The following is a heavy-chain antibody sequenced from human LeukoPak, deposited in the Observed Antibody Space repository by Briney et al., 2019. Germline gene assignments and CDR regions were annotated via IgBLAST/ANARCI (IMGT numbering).Heavy chain of an antibody. J-gene: IGHJ3*02. V-gene: IGHV3-21*01. CDR2: ISSSSSYI. CDR1: GFTFSSYS. D-gene: IGHD3-10*01. Sequence: GGSLRLSCAASGFTFSSYSMNWVRQAPGKGLEWVSSISSSSSYIYYADSVKGRLTISRDNAKNSLYLQMNSLRAEDTAVYYCARVMVRGVIGAFDIWGQGTMVTVSS. CDR3: ARVMVRGVIGAFDI.